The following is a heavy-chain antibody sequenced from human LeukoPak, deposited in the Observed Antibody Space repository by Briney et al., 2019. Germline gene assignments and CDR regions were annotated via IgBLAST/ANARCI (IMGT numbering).Heavy chain of an antibody. CDR2: IYYSGST. CDR1: GGSISSNNYY. D-gene: IGHD2-2*01. CDR3: ARLTFHSNIVLLPASTLPFYYYYMDV. V-gene: IGHV4-39*01. Sequence: SETLSLTCTVSGGSISSNNYYWGWIRQPPGKGLEWVGSIYYSGSTYCNPSLNSRVTISVDTSKNQFSLKLSSVTAADTAVYYCARLTFHSNIVLLPASTLPFYYYYMDVWGKGTTVTVSS. J-gene: IGHJ6*03.